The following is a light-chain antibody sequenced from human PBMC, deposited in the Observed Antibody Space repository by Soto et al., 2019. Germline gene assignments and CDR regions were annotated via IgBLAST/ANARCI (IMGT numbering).Light chain of an antibody. CDR1: QSISSY. J-gene: IGKJ1*01. CDR2: AAS. CDR3: QQTYTTPWT. Sequence: DIQMTQSPSSLSAAVGDRVTITCRASQSISSYLNWYQQKPGKAPKLLISAASSLQSGVPSRFSGSGSGTEFTLTISSLQPEDFATYYCQQTYTTPWTFGQGTKVDIK. V-gene: IGKV1-39*01.